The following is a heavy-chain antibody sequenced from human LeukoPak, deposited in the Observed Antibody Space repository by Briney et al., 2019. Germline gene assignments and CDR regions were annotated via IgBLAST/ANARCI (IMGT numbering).Heavy chain of an antibody. V-gene: IGHV3-30*18. J-gene: IGHJ4*02. D-gene: IGHD2-2*03. Sequence: RSGGSLRLSCAASGFTFSSYGMHWVRQAPGKGLEWVAVISYDGSNKYYADSVKGRFTISRDNSKNTLYLQMNSLRAEDTAVYYCAKDGDGYCSSTSCSGGLDYWGQGTLVTVSS. CDR2: ISYDGSNK. CDR3: AKDGDGYCSSTSCSGGLDY. CDR1: GFTFSSYG.